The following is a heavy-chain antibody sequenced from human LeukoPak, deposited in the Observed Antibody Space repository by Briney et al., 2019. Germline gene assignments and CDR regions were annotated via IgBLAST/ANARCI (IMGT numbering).Heavy chain of an antibody. J-gene: IGHJ5*02. CDR2: IYYSGST. V-gene: IGHV4-59*08. D-gene: IGHD3-3*01. CDR3: ARRFLTIDNWFDP. CDR1: GGSISSYY. Sequence: SETLSLTCTVSGGSISSYYWSWIRQPPGNRLEWIGYIYYSGSTYYNPSLKSRVTISVDTSKNQFSLKLSSVTAADTALYYCARRFLTIDNWFDPWGQGTLVTVSS.